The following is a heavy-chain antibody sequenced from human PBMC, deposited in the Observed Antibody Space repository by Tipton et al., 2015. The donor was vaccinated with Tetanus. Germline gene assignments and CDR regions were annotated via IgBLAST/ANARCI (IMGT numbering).Heavy chain of an antibody. CDR1: GFTLSTYW. Sequence: GSLRLSCAASGFTLSTYWMSWVRQAPGKGLEWVASIKQDGSEKYYVDSVKGRFTISRDNSQSTLYLQMNSLKVEDTAVYYCAREDGGPTLDYFDSWGQGALVLVSS. CDR2: IKQDGSEK. V-gene: IGHV3-7*01. J-gene: IGHJ4*02. CDR3: AREDGGPTLDYFDS. D-gene: IGHD3-16*01.